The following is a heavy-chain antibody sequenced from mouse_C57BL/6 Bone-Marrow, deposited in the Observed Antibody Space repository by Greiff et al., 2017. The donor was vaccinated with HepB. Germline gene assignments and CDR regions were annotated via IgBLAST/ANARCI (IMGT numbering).Heavy chain of an antibody. V-gene: IGHV1-62-2*01. CDR2: FYPGSGSI. CDR1: GYTFTEYT. J-gene: IGHJ4*01. Sequence: QVQLQQSGAELVKPGASVKLSCKASGYTFTEYTIHWVKQRSGQGLEWIGWFYPGSGSIKYNEKFKDKATLTADKSSSTVNMELSRLTAEDSAVYFCARHEGQYYGRGDAMDYWGQGTSVTVSS. CDR3: ARHEGQYYGRGDAMDY. D-gene: IGHD1-1*01.